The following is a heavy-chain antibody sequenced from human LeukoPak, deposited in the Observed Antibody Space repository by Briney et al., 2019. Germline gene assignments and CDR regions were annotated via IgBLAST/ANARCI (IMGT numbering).Heavy chain of an antibody. CDR1: GGSISSYY. CDR3: ASHMGGSYYEYHLDY. V-gene: IGHV4-59*01. CDR2: IYYSGST. Sequence: KASETLSLTCTVSGGSISSYYWSWIRQPPGKGLEWIGYIYYSGSTNYNPSLKSRVTISVDTSKNQFSLKLSSVTAADTAVYYCASHMGGSYYEYHLDYWGQGTLVTVSS. J-gene: IGHJ4*02. D-gene: IGHD1-26*01.